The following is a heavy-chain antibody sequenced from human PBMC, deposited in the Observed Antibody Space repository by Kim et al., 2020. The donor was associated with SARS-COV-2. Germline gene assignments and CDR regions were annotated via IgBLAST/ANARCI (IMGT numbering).Heavy chain of an antibody. V-gene: IGHV4-34*01. CDR3: ARRLSNTSGWGSHYCDL. Sequence: SETLSLTCAVYGGSFSGYYWSWIRQPPGKGLEWIWEINHSGRTNYNPSLKSRVTISVDTSKNQFSLKLTSVTAADAAFYFCARRLSNTSGWGSHYCDLWGQGILVTVSS. J-gene: IGHJ1*01. CDR2: INHSGRT. CDR1: GGSFSGYY. D-gene: IGHD3-10*01.